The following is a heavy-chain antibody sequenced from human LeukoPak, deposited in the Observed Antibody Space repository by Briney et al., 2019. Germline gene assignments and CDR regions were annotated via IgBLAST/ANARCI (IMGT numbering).Heavy chain of an antibody. CDR2: IYPGDSDT. V-gene: IGHV5-51*01. CDR3: ARRKFLEASYNWFDP. J-gene: IGHJ5*02. D-gene: IGHD3-3*01. CDR1: GYSFTSYW. Sequence: KTGESLKISCKGSGYSFTSYWIGWVRQMPGKGLEWMGFIYPGDSDTRYSPSFQGQVTISADKSISTAYLQWSSLKASDTAMYYCARRKFLEASYNWFDPWGQGTLVTVSS.